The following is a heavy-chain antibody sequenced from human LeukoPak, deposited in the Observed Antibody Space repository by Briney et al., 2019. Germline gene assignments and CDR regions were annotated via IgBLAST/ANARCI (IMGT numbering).Heavy chain of an antibody. CDR3: ARYPPYYYGSGSYYNHFDY. D-gene: IGHD3-10*01. CDR2: INPNSGGT. CDR1: GYTFTGYY. J-gene: IGHJ4*02. Sequence: ASVKVSCKASGYTFTGYYMHWVRQAPGQGLEWMGWINPNSGGTNYAQKFQSRVTMTRDTSISTAYMELSRLRSDDTAVYYCARYPPYYYGSGSYYNHFDYWGQGTLVTVSS. V-gene: IGHV1-2*02.